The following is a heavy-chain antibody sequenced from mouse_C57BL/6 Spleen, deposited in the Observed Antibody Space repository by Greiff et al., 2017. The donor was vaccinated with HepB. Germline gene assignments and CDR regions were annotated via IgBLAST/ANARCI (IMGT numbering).Heavy chain of an antibody. CDR1: GYAFSSSW. D-gene: IGHD2-4*01. CDR2: IYPGDGDT. J-gene: IGHJ3*01. Sequence: QVQLQQSGPELVKPGASVKISCKASGYAFSSSWMNWVKQRPGKGLEWIGRIYPGDGDTKYNEKFKGKATLTADKSSSTAYMQLSSLTSEDSAVYFCAIYYDYDGFAYWGQGTLVTVSA. CDR3: AIYYDYDGFAY. V-gene: IGHV1-82*01.